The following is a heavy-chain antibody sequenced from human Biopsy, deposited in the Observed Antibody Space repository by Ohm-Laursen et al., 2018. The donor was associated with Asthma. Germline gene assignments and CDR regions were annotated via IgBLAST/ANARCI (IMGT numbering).Heavy chain of an antibody. Sequence: GTLSLTCIVSGGSMSSSSYYWGWIRQPPGKGLEWMGSISYTGSAYHNPSLKSRVTISVDTSKNHFSLKLSSVTVADTAVYYCARHWDWGSFFDYWGQGTPVTVSS. CDR2: ISYTGSA. J-gene: IGHJ4*02. D-gene: IGHD7-27*01. V-gene: IGHV4-39*01. CDR1: GGSMSSSSYY. CDR3: ARHWDWGSFFDY.